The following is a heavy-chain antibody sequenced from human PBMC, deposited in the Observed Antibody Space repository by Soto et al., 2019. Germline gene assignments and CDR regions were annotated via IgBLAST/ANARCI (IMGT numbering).Heavy chain of an antibody. CDR3: ARGRYCSGTTCYERYNYFDP. CDR1: GGSISTSSSY. V-gene: IGHV4-61*05. D-gene: IGHD2-2*01. CDR2: IYYSGST. Sequence: PSETLSLTCTVSGGSISTSSSYWGWIRQPPGKGLEWVGNIYYSGSTSYNPSLKSRVTISVDTSKNQFSLNLSSVTVADTAVYYCARGRYCSGTTCYERYNYFDPWGRGTLVTVSS. J-gene: IGHJ5*02.